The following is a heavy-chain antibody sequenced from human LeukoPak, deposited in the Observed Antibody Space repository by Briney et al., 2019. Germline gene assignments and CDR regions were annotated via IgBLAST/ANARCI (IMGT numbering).Heavy chain of an antibody. J-gene: IGHJ5*02. CDR2: IYHSGST. CDR3: ARGQNYYDSSGYPMNWFDP. CDR1: GGSISSGCYS. Sequence: SETLSLTCAVSGGSISSGCYSWSWIRQPPGKGLEWIGYIYHSGSTYYNPSLKSRVTISVDRSKNQFSLKLSSVTAADTAVYYCARGQNYYDSSGYPMNWFDPWGQGTLVTVSS. V-gene: IGHV4-30-2*01. D-gene: IGHD3-22*01.